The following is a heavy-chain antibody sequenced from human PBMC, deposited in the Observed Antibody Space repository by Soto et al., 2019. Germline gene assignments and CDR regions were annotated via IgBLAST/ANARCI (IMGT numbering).Heavy chain of an antibody. V-gene: IGHV2-26*01. CDR1: GFSLSNARMG. CDR2: IFSNDEK. Sequence: QVTLKESGPVLVKPTETLTLTCTVSGFSLSNARMGVSWIRQPPGKALEWLAHIFSNDEKSYSTSLKSRLTISKDTSKSQVVLTMTNMDPVDTATYYCARIQEFPAAPLPHYYYGMDVWGQGTTVTVSS. J-gene: IGHJ6*02. D-gene: IGHD2-2*01. CDR3: ARIQEFPAAPLPHYYYGMDV.